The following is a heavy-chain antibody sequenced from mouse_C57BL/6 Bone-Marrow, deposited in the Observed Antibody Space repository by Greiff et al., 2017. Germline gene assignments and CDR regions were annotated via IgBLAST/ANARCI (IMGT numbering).Heavy chain of an antibody. CDR3: ARLGYPFFDY. CDR2: ISSGGSYT. Sequence: EVKLMESGGDLVKPGGSLKLSCAASGFTFSSYGMSWVRQTPDTRLEWVATISSGGSYTYYPDSVKGRFTISRDNAKNTLYLQMSSLKSEDTAMYYCARLGYPFFDYWGQGTTLTVSS. CDR1: GFTFSSYG. D-gene: IGHD2-2*01. J-gene: IGHJ2*01. V-gene: IGHV5-6*01.